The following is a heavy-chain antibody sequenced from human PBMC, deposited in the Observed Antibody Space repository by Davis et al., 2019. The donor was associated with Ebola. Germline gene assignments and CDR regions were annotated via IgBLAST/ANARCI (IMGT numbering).Heavy chain of an antibody. V-gene: IGHV3-49*04. CDR2: IRSKAYGGKP. J-gene: IGHJ6*02. CDR1: GFTLGDYA. CDR3: SRDLKQRPPSYYDGMDV. D-gene: IGHD6-6*01. Sequence: GGSLRLSCRVSGFTLGDYALNWVRQAPGKGLEWVGFIRSKAYGGKPAYAASVKGRFTISRDDSKSIAYLQMDGLKIEDTAVYYCSRDLKQRPPSYYDGMDVWGQGTSVTVSS.